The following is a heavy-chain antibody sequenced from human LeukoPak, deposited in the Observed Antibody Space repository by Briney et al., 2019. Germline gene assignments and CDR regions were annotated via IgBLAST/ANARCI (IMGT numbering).Heavy chain of an antibody. D-gene: IGHD3-22*01. Sequence: PSETLSLTCTVSGGSISSSSYYWGWIRQPPGKGLEWIGYIYYSGSTNYNPSLKSRVTISVDTSKNQFSLKLSSVTAADTAVYYCARRGYSSGFSDAFDIWGQGTMVTVSS. CDR2: IYYSGST. J-gene: IGHJ3*02. V-gene: IGHV4-61*05. CDR3: ARRGYSSGFSDAFDI. CDR1: GGSISSSSYY.